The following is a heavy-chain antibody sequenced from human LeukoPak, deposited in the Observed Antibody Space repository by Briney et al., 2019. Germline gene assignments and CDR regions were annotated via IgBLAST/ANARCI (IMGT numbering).Heavy chain of an antibody. CDR3: ARDNSGYSVGYFDY. V-gene: IGHV4-39*07. CDR1: GGSISTNNYY. CDR2: IYYSGST. Sequence: SETLSLTCTVSGGSISTNNYYWGWIRQPPGKGLEWIGTIYYSGSTYYNPSLKSRVTISVDTSKNQFSLKLSSVTAADTAVYYCARDNSGYSVGYFDYWGQGALVTVSS. J-gene: IGHJ4*02. D-gene: IGHD5/OR15-5a*01.